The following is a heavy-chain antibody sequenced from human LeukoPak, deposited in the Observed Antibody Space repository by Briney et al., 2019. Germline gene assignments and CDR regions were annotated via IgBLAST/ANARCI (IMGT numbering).Heavy chain of an antibody. CDR2: IYHSGST. D-gene: IGHD3-22*01. J-gene: IGHJ3*02. V-gene: IGHV4-38-2*02. CDR3: ARDWDKEYYDSSGDDAFDI. CDR1: GYSISSGYY. Sequence: PSETLSLTCTVSGYSISSGYYWGWIRQPPGKGLEWIGSIYHSGSTYYNPSLKSRVTISVDTSKNQFSLRLSSVTAADTAVYYCARDWDKEYYDSSGDDAFDIWGQGTMVTVSS.